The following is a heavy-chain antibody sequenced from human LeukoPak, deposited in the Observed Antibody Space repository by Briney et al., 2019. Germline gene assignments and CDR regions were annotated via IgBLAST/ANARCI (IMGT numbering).Heavy chain of an antibody. CDR3: ARGSIFGVVMYYFDY. J-gene: IGHJ4*02. V-gene: IGHV4-59*01. Sequence: PSETLSLTCTVSGGSISSYYWSWIRQPPGKGLEWIGYIYYSRSTNYNPSLKSRVTISVDTSKNQFSLKLSSVTAADTAVYYCARGSIFGVVMYYFDYWGQGTLVTVSS. CDR2: IYYSRST. D-gene: IGHD3-3*01. CDR1: GGSISSYY.